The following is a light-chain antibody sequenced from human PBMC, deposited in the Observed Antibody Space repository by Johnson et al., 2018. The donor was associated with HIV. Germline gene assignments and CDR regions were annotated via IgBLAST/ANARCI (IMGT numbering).Light chain of an antibody. CDR1: SSNIGNNY. CDR3: GTWDSSLSAYV. CDR2: DNN. J-gene: IGLJ1*01. Sequence: QSLLTQPPSVSAAPGQKVTISCSGSSSNIGNNYVSWYQQLPGTAPKLLIYDNNKRPSGIPDRFSGSKSGTSATLGITGLQQGDEADYYCGTWDSSLSAYVFGTGTKVTVL. V-gene: IGLV1-51*01.